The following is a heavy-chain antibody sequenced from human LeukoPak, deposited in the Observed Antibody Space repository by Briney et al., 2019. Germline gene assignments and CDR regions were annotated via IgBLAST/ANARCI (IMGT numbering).Heavy chain of an antibody. CDR3: AREVAGGLDY. J-gene: IGHJ4*02. V-gene: IGHV3-74*01. CDR1: GFTFSSFW. Sequence: GGSLRLSCEASGFTFSSFWMHWVRQAPGKGLVWVSRAYTDGSITSYADYVKGRFTISRDNAKNTLHLQMNSLRAEDTAVYYCAREVAGGLDYWGQGTLVAVSS. D-gene: IGHD2-15*01. CDR2: AYTDGSIT.